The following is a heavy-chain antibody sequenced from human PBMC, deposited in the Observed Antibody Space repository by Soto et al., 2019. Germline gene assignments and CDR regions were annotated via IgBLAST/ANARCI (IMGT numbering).Heavy chain of an antibody. Sequence: EVQLLESGGGLVQPGGSLRLSCAASGFTFSSYSMSWVRQAPGKGLEWVSAISGSGGSTYYADSVKGRFTISRDNPKNTLDLQMNRLRAEDTAVYYCSKATQNQLLHFDYWGQGTLVTVSS. D-gene: IGHD2-2*01. CDR2: ISGSGGST. J-gene: IGHJ4*02. CDR1: GFTFSSYS. V-gene: IGHV3-23*01. CDR3: SKATQNQLLHFDY.